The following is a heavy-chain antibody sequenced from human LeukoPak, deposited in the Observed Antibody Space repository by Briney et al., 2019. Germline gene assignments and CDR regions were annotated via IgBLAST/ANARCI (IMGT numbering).Heavy chain of an antibody. CDR1: GYSISSGYY. CDR2: IYHSGST. J-gene: IGHJ5*02. D-gene: IGHD6-13*01. Sequence: SETLSLTCTVSGYSISSGYYWGWIRQPPGKGLEWIGSIYHSGSTYYNPSLKSRVTISVDTSKNQFSLKLSSVTAADTAVYYCARYSSSWYGRNWFDPWGQGTLVTVSS. V-gene: IGHV4-38-2*02. CDR3: ARYSSSWYGRNWFDP.